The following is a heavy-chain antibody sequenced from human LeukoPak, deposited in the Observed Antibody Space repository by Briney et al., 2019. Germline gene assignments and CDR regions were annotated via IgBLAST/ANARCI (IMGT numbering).Heavy chain of an antibody. J-gene: IGHJ4*02. CDR3: ARVLAAPVGYFDY. CDR2: IYPGDSDT. D-gene: IGHD6-6*01. Sequence: GESLKISCKGSRYSFTSYWIVWVRHIPGKGLEWMGIIYPGDSDTTYTPSFQGQLTISADKSISIAYLQRSSLQASDTAMYCCARVLAAPVGYFDYWGKGTLVTVFS. V-gene: IGHV5-51*01. CDR1: RYSFTSYW.